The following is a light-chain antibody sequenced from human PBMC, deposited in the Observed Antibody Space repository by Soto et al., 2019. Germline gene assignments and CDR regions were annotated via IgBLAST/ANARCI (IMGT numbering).Light chain of an antibody. Sequence: IVMTQSPATLSVSPGGRATLSCRASQSVSSNLAWYQQKPGQAPRLLIYGASTRATGIPARFSGSGSGTEFNLTISSLQSEDLAFYYCQQYNNWRTFGQGTKVDIK. J-gene: IGKJ1*01. CDR1: QSVSSN. CDR3: QQYNNWRT. CDR2: GAS. V-gene: IGKV3-15*01.